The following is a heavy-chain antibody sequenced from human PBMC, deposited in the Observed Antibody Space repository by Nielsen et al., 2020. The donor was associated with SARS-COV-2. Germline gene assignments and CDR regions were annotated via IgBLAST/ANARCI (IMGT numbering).Heavy chain of an antibody. Sequence: GGSLRLSCAASGFTFSSYGMHWVRQAPGKGLEWVAVIWYDGSNKYYADSVKGRFTISRDNSKNTLYLQMNSLRAEDTAVYYCAKSDLKGENYYYYYGMDVWGQGTTVTVSS. D-gene: IGHD3-3*01. CDR1: GFTFSSYG. CDR3: AKSDLKGENYYYYYGMDV. V-gene: IGHV3-33*06. J-gene: IGHJ6*02. CDR2: IWYDGSNK.